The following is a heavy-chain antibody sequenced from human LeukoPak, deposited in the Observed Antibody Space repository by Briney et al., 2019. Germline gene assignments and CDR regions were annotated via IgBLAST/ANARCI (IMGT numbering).Heavy chain of an antibody. CDR3: PTRIQLWGGFDY. Sequence: GESLKISCKGSGYSFTSYWIGWVRQMPGKGLEWMGIIYPGDSDTRYSPSFQGQVTISVDDSISTAYLQWSSLKASDIAMYYCPTRIQLWGGFDYWGQGTLVTVSS. J-gene: IGHJ4*02. V-gene: IGHV5-51*01. CDR1: GYSFTSYW. CDR2: IYPGDSDT. D-gene: IGHD5-18*01.